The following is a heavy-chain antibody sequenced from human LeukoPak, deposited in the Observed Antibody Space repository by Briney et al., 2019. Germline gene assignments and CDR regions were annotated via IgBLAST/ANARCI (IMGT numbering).Heavy chain of an antibody. D-gene: IGHD6-19*01. V-gene: IGHV1-2*02. CDR1: GYIVTGYS. J-gene: IGHJ3*02. Sequence: GASVKVSCTASGYIVTGYSMHWVRRAPGHGLGWMGWINPNGVEINYPQKFKGRVTMTRDTSISTAYMELSRLRSDGTAVYYGTRALGQWLSHAFDIWGQGTMVIVSS. CDR3: TRALGQWLSHAFDI. CDR2: INPNGVEI.